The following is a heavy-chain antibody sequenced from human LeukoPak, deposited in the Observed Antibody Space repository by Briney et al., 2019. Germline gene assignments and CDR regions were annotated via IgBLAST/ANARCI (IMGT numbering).Heavy chain of an antibody. CDR1: GYTFTGYY. Sequence: ASVKVSCKASGYTFTGYYMHWVRQAPGQGLEWMGWINPNSGGTNYAQKFQGRVTMTRDTSISTAYMELSRLRSGDTAVYYCARDGLRDFWSGQINWFDPWGQGTLVTVSS. CDR2: INPNSGGT. D-gene: IGHD3-3*01. CDR3: ARDGLRDFWSGQINWFDP. J-gene: IGHJ5*02. V-gene: IGHV1-2*02.